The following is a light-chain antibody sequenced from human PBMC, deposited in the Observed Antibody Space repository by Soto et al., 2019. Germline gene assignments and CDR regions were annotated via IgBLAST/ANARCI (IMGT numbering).Light chain of an antibody. V-gene: IGKV1-39*01. Sequence: DIQMTQSPSSLSAPVGDRVTITCRASQSISSYLNWYQQKPGKAPKFLIYAASSLQSGVPSRFSGSRSGTDFTLTISSLQPEDFATYFCQQTYSTPLTFGGGTKVDIK. CDR3: QQTYSTPLT. CDR1: QSISSY. J-gene: IGKJ4*01. CDR2: AAS.